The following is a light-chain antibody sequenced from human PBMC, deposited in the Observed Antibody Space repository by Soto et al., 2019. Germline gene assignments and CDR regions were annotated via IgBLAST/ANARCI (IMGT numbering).Light chain of an antibody. CDR3: QHYAHNSPIT. J-gene: IGKJ5*01. CDR1: QSVSGC. V-gene: IGKV3-20*01. CDR2: GAS. Sequence: EIVLTQSPATLSLSPGERATLSCRASQSVSGCLAWYQQKPGQAPRLLIYGASSRATGIPDRFSGSGSGTDFTLTISRLEPEDFAVYYCQHYAHNSPITFGQGTRLEIK.